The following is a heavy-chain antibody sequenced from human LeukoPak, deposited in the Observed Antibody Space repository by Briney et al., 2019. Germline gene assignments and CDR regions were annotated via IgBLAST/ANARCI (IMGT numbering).Heavy chain of an antibody. Sequence: PSETLSLTCTVSGGSINNYFWSWIRQPPGKGLEWIGYIYDSESTNYNPSLKSRLTISIDTSNNQFSLKLRSVTAADTAVYFCARDPGNSYYYFDHWGQGSLVTVSS. D-gene: IGHD2/OR15-2a*01. V-gene: IGHV4-59*01. CDR3: ARDPGNSYYYFDH. J-gene: IGHJ4*02. CDR2: IYDSEST. CDR1: GGSINNYF.